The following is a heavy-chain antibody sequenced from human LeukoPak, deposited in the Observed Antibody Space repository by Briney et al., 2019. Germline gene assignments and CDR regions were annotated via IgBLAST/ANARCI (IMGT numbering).Heavy chain of an antibody. CDR2: INPSGGSA. Sequence: VSVKVSCKASGYTFTSYYMHWVRQAPGQGLEWMGIINPSGGSASYAQKFQGRVTMTRDTSTSTVYMELSSLRSEDTAVYYCARVDCGGDCYSSVGFDYWGQGTLVTVSS. V-gene: IGHV1-46*03. CDR3: ARVDCGGDCYSSVGFDY. CDR1: GYTFTSYY. J-gene: IGHJ4*02. D-gene: IGHD2-21*01.